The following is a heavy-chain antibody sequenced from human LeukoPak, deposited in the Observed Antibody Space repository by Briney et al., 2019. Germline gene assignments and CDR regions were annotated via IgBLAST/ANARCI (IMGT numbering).Heavy chain of an antibody. CDR3: AKDRLGDPRDFDY. V-gene: IGHV3-23*01. J-gene: IGHJ4*02. CDR2: ISGNGVVT. CDR1: GFTFSTYA. Sequence: GGSLRLSCAASGFTFSTYAMIWVRQAPGKGLEWVSAISGNGVVTHYADSMKGRITISRDNSKNTLYLQINSLKVEDTAVYYCAKDRLGDPRDFDYWGQGTLVTVSS.